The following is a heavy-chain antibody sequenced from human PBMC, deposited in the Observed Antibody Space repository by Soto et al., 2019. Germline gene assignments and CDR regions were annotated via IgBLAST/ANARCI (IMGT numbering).Heavy chain of an antibody. CDR2: IYYSGST. CDR1: GGSISSGGYY. CDR3: ARVFCGGNCYPNY. V-gene: IGHV4-31*03. J-gene: IGHJ4*02. D-gene: IGHD2-21*02. Sequence: QVQLQESGPGLVKPSQTLSLTCTVSGGSISSGGYYWSWIRQHPGKGLEWIGYIYYSGSTYYNPSLTSRVTISLDTSKNQFSLKLSSVTAADTAVYSCARVFCGGNCYPNYWGQGTLVTVSS.